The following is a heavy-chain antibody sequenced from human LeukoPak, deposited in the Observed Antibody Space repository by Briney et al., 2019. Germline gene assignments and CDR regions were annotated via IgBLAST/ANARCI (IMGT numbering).Heavy chain of an antibody. CDR3: ARDRRDPGDYVPDY. V-gene: IGHV3-21*03. J-gene: IGHJ4*02. CDR1: GFTLSSYS. CDR2: INTASNYI. Sequence: GGSLRLSCVASGFTLSSYSMNWVRQAPGKGLEWVAYINTASNYIFYGDAVKGRFTVSRDNARNSVYLQMDSLRDDDTGFYYCARDRRDPGDYVPDYWGQGTLVTVSS. D-gene: IGHD4-17*01.